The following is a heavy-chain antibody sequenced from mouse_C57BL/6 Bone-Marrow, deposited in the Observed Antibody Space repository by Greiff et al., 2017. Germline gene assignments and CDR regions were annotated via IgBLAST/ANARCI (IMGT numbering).Heavy chain of an antibody. Sequence: EVQLQESGPGLVKPSQSLSLTCSVTGYSITSGYYWNWIRQFPGNKLEWMGYISYDGSNNYNPSLKNRISITRDTSKNQFFLKLNSVTTEDTATYYCARDRWYYAMDYWGQGTSVTVSS. V-gene: IGHV3-6*01. CDR1: GYSITSGYY. D-gene: IGHD1-1*02. J-gene: IGHJ4*01. CDR2: ISYDGSN. CDR3: ARDRWYYAMDY.